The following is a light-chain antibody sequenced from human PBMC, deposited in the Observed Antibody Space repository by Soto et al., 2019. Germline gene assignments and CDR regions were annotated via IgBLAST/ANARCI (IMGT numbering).Light chain of an antibody. V-gene: IGKV3-11*01. CDR2: DAS. J-gene: IGKJ5*01. Sequence: EIVVTQSPATLSLSPGERATLSCGASQSVSSYLAWYQQKPGQAPRLLIYDASNRATGVPARFSGSGSGTDFTLTISSLEPEDFALYYCQQRNNWPPITFGQGTRLEIK. CDR3: QQRNNWPPIT. CDR1: QSVSSY.